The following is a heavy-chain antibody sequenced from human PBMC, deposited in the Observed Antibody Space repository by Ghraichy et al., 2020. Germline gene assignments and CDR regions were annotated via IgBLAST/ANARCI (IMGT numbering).Heavy chain of an antibody. J-gene: IGHJ4*02. CDR1: GGSISSYY. D-gene: IGHD6-19*01. CDR3: ARKGRYSRGSLDY. V-gene: IGHV4-59*01. Sequence: SQTLSLTCTVSGGSISSYYWSWIRQPPGKGLEWIGYIYYSGSTNYNPSLKSRVTISVDTSKNQFSLKLSSVTAADTAVYYCARKGRYSRGSLDYWGQGTLVTVSS. CDR2: IYYSGST.